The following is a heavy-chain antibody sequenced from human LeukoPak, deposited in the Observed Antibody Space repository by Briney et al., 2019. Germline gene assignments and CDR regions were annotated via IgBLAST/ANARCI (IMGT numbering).Heavy chain of an antibody. CDR2: IYPGDSDT. Sequence: GESLKISCKASGYTITSYWIAWVRQMPGKGLEWMGIIYPGDSDTRYSPSFHGQVTISADKSSNTDSLQWSSLKASDTAMYYCARQRDGYSFDYWGQGTLVTVSS. CDR1: GYTITSYW. D-gene: IGHD5-24*01. CDR3: ARQRDGYSFDY. V-gene: IGHV5-51*01. J-gene: IGHJ4*02.